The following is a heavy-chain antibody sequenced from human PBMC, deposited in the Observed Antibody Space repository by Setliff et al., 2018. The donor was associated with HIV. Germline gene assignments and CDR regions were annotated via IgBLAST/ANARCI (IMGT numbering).Heavy chain of an antibody. D-gene: IGHD3-10*01. V-gene: IGHV4-59*01. J-gene: IGHJ4*02. Sequence: SETLSLTCTVSGGSFRVYYWTWVRQPPGKGLEWIGNMYYGGSTNSNPALKSRVTMSIDASKNQFSLNLRSVTAADTATYYCARGNYYASGLDYWGQGTLVTVTS. CDR1: GGSFRVYY. CDR3: ARGNYYASGLDY. CDR2: MYYGGST.